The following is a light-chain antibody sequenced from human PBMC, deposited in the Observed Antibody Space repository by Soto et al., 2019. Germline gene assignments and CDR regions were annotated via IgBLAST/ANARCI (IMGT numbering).Light chain of an antibody. Sequence: QSVLTQPPSVSGAPGQRVTISCTGSSSNIGAGYDVHWYQHLPGTVPRLVIYDNNILPSGVPDRFSGSKSDTSASLAITGLQAEDEADYYCQSYDSSVTAVLFGGGTKLTVL. J-gene: IGLJ2*01. CDR1: SSNIGAGYD. V-gene: IGLV1-40*01. CDR3: QSYDSSVTAVL. CDR2: DNN.